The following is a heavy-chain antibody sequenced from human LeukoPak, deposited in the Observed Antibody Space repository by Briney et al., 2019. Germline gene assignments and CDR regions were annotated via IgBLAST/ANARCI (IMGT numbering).Heavy chain of an antibody. CDR2: INPNSGGT. CDR1: GYTFTGYY. V-gene: IGHV1-2*04. CDR3: ARDKNGDDYYYYGMDV. D-gene: IGHD3-10*01. Sequence: ASVKVSCKASGYTFTGYYMHWVRQAPGQGLEWMGWINPNSGGTNYAQKFQGWVTMTRDTSISTAYMELSRLRSDDTAVYYCARDKNGDDYYYYGMDVWGQGTTVTVSS. J-gene: IGHJ6*02.